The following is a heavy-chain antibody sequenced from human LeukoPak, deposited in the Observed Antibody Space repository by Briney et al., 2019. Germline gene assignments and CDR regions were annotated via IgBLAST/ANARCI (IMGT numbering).Heavy chain of an antibody. J-gene: IGHJ6*03. Sequence: SETLSLTCTVSGGSISSGGYYWSWIRQHPGKGLEWIGYIYYSGSTYYNPSLKSRVTISVDTSKNQFSLKLSSVTAADTAVYYCARDQCSLFGVVAYMDVWGKGTTVTVSS. CDR3: ARDQCSLFGVVAYMDV. CDR1: GGSISSGGYY. CDR2: IYYSGST. D-gene: IGHD3-3*01. V-gene: IGHV4-31*03.